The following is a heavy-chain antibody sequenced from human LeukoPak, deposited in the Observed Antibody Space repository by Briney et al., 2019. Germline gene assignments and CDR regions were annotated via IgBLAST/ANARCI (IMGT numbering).Heavy chain of an antibody. J-gene: IGHJ4*02. CDR2: ISGSGGST. D-gene: IGHD6-19*01. CDR1: GFTFSSYG. CDR3: AKGSWYSSGWY. V-gene: IGHV3-23*01. Sequence: GGSLRLSCAASGFTFSSYGMSWVRQAPGKGLEWVSAISGSGGSTYYADSVKGRFTISRDNSKNTLYLQMNSLRAEDTAVYYCAKGSWYSSGWYWGQGTLVTVSS.